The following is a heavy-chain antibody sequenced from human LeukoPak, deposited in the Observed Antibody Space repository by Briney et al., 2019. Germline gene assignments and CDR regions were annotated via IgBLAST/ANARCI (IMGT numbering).Heavy chain of an antibody. Sequence: SETLSLTCTVSGGSITNANYYWGWIRQPPGKGLEWIGRIYTSGSTNYNPSLKSRVTISVGTSKNQFSLKLSSVTAADTAVYYCARDQLELPLAFDIWGQGTMVTVSS. CDR3: ARDQLELPLAFDI. CDR2: IYTSGST. V-gene: IGHV4-61*02. CDR1: GGSITNANYY. J-gene: IGHJ3*02. D-gene: IGHD1-7*01.